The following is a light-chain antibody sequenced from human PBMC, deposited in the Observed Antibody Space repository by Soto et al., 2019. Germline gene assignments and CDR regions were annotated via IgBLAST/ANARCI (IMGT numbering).Light chain of an antibody. V-gene: IGKV3-11*01. CDR3: QQRSNWPPWT. CDR2: DAS. J-gene: IGKJ1*01. Sequence: EVVLTQSPATLALSPGERATLSCRASQSVSTSLVWYQHKPGQAPRLVIYDASYRATGFPARFSGSGSGTDFNLTISSLEPEDFAVYYCQQRSNWPPWTFRQGTRVEIK. CDR1: QSVSTS.